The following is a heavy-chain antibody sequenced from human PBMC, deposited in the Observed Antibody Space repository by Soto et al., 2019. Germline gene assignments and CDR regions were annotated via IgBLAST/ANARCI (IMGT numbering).Heavy chain of an antibody. V-gene: IGHV4-31*03. CDR1: GGSISSGGYY. Sequence: SGTLYLTCTVSGGSISSGGYYWSWIRQHPGKGLERFGYIYYSGSTYYNPSLKSRVTISVDTSKNQFSLKLSSVTAEDTAVYYCARATGVAEYCSGGSCYRPPYNWFDPWGQGTLVTVSS. CDR3: ARATGVAEYCSGGSCYRPPYNWFDP. CDR2: IYYSGST. J-gene: IGHJ5*02. D-gene: IGHD2-15*01.